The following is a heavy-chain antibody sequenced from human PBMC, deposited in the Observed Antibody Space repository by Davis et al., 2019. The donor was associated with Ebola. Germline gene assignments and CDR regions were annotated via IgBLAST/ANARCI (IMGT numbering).Heavy chain of an antibody. V-gene: IGHV3-53*04. CDR1: GFTVSSNY. CDR3: AKGDDYLYGIDV. J-gene: IGHJ6*04. D-gene: IGHD4/OR15-4a*01. Sequence: GESLKISCAASGFTVSSNYMSWVRQAPGKGLEWVSVTHSGGSTYYADSVKGRFTISRHNAKNSLYLQMNSLGTEDTAMYYCAKGDDYLYGIDVWGKGTTVTVSS. CDR2: THSGGST.